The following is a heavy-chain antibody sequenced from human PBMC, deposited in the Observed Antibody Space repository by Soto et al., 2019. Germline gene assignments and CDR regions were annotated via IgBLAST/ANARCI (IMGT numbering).Heavy chain of an antibody. CDR1: GATFNFYT. J-gene: IGHJ4*02. CDR3: ATSFGSGSRAFDY. Sequence: QVQLVQSGAEVKKPGSSVKVSCKASGATFNFYTINWVRQAPGLGLEWMGRFNPILSFSNSALKFQGRVTLPADKSTSTAYMVLSSLRSEDTAIYYCATSFGSGSRAFDYWGQGALVTVSS. CDR2: FNPILSFS. V-gene: IGHV1-69*02. D-gene: IGHD3-10*01.